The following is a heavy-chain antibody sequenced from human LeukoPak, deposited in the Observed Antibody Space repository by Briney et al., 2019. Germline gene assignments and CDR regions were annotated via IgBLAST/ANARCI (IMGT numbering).Heavy chain of an antibody. V-gene: IGHV5-51*01. CDR1: GYSFTTYW. Sequence: GESLKISCQGSGYSFTTYWIGWVRQLPGKGLEWMGIIYPGDSDTRYSPSFQGQVTFSADKSITTAYLQWSSLTASDTAMYYCARFVYSGSYYYFDYWGQGTLVTVSS. D-gene: IGHD1-26*01. CDR3: ARFVYSGSYYYFDY. J-gene: IGHJ4*02. CDR2: IYPGDSDT.